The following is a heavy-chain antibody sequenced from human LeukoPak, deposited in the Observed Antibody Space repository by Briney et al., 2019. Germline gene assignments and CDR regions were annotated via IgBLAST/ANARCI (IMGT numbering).Heavy chain of an antibody. CDR2: ISGDGVSP. D-gene: IGHD3-16*01. V-gene: IGHV3-23*01. CDR3: ARDGHAFGPLDS. J-gene: IGHJ4*02. CDR1: GFTFNNYA. Sequence: GGSLRLSCSASGFTFNNYALTWVRQTPGKGLECVSAISGDGVSPYYADSVRGRFTISRDNSKNTLYLQMNSLRVEDTAVYFCARDGHAFGPLDSWGQGTLVTVSS.